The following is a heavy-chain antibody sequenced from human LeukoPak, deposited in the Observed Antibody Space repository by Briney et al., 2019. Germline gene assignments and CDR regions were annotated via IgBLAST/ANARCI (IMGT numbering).Heavy chain of an antibody. D-gene: IGHD3-3*01. CDR1: GGSISSYY. CDR2: IYTSGST. Sequence: SETLSLTCTVSGGSISSYYWSWIRQPAGKGLEWIGRIYTSGSTNYNPSLKSRVTMSVDTSKNQFSLKLSPVTAADTAVYYCARGRLYYDFWSGYLDYYYYYMDVWGKGTTVTVSS. J-gene: IGHJ6*03. V-gene: IGHV4-4*07. CDR3: ARGRLYYDFWSGYLDYYYYYMDV.